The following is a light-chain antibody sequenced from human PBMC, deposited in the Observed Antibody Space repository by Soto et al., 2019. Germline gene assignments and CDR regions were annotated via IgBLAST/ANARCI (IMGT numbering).Light chain of an antibody. V-gene: IGKV3-20*01. J-gene: IGKJ1*01. Sequence: EIVLTQSPGTLSLSPGERATLSCRASQSVISSYLAWYQQKPGQAPRLLIYGASSRATGIPDRFSGSGSGTDFTLTISRLEPEDFAVYYCHLYVGATRTFGQGTRVEIK. CDR1: QSVISSY. CDR3: HLYVGATRT. CDR2: GAS.